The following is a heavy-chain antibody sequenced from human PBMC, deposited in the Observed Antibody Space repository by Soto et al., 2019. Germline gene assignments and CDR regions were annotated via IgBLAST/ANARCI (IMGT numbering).Heavy chain of an antibody. D-gene: IGHD3-22*01. CDR1: GGTFSSYA. Sequence: ASVKVSCKASGGTFSSYAISWVRQAPGQGLEWMGGIIPIFGTANYAQKFQGRVTITADKSTSTAYMELSSLRSEDTAVYYCARDQGQIVVFSYYYYGMDVWGQGTTVTVSS. CDR2: IIPIFGTA. V-gene: IGHV1-69*06. J-gene: IGHJ6*02. CDR3: ARDQGQIVVFSYYYYGMDV.